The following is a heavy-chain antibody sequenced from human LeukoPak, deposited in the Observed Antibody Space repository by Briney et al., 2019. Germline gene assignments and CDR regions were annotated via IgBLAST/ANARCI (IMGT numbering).Heavy chain of an antibody. V-gene: IGHV3-23*01. J-gene: IGHJ4*02. Sequence: GGSLRLSCAASGFTFSSYAMSRVRQAPGKGLEWVSAISGSGGSTYYADSVKGRFTISRDNSKNTLYLQMNSLRAEDTAVYYCAKSLRYYDSSVAFDYWGQGTLVTVSS. D-gene: IGHD3-22*01. CDR1: GFTFSSYA. CDR2: ISGSGGST. CDR3: AKSLRYYDSSVAFDY.